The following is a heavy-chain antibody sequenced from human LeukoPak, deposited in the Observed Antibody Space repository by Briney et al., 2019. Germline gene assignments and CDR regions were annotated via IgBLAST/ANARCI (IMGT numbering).Heavy chain of an antibody. D-gene: IGHD1-14*01. CDR1: GGSISSRSYY. CDR2: IYYSGST. J-gene: IGHJ5*02. V-gene: IGHV4-39*07. Sequence: SKTLSLTCTVSGGSISSRSYYWGWIRQPPGKGLEWIGSIYYSGSTYYNPSLKSRVTISVDTSKNQFSLKLSSVTAADTAVYYCARVPTGWFDPWGQGTLVTVSS. CDR3: ARVPTGWFDP.